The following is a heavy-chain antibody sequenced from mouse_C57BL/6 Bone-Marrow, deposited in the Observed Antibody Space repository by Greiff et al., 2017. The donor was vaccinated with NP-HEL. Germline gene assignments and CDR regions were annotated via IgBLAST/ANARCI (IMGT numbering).Heavy chain of an antibody. CDR3: ARWWYGNSYYFDY. V-gene: IGHV1-55*01. CDR1: GYTFTSYW. Sequence: VQLQQPGAELVKPGASVKMSCKASGYTFTSYWITWVKQRPGQGLEWIGDIYPGSGSTNYNEKFKSKATLTVDTSSSTAYMQLSSLTSEDSAVYYCARWWYGNSYYFDYWGQGTTLTVSS. D-gene: IGHD2-10*02. CDR2: IYPGSGST. J-gene: IGHJ2*01.